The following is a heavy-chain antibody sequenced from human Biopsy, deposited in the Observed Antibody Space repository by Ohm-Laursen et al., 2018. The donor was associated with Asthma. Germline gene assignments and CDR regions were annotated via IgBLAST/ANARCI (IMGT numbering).Heavy chain of an antibody. J-gene: IGHJ4*02. CDR3: ARIPRRSGSYFVDY. CDR1: GDSITSGGCC. Sequence: TLSLTCTVSGDSITSGGCCWNWIRQHPGKGLEWIGYIHHSGTSYFNPSLKSRVSFSRDTSKNQFSLRLSSVTAADTAMYYCARIPRRSGSYFVDYWGQGTLVTDSS. D-gene: IGHD3-22*01. V-gene: IGHV4-31*03. CDR2: IHHSGTS.